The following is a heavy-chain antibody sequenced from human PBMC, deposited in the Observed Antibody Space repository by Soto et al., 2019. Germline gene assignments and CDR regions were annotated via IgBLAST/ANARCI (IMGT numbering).Heavy chain of an antibody. CDR3: AREDSIIIQAVSEF. Sequence: PVGSLRLSCTFSVFAFNNYGINCVRHAPGQWLEWVSSISKSDYTYYSDSVKGRFTISRDNAKNSVSLQMNTLRVEDTAVYYCAREDSIIIQAVSEFWGQGTLVNVSS. D-gene: IGHD3-22*01. CDR1: VFAFNNYG. CDR2: ISKSDYT. V-gene: IGHV3-21*01. J-gene: IGHJ4*02.